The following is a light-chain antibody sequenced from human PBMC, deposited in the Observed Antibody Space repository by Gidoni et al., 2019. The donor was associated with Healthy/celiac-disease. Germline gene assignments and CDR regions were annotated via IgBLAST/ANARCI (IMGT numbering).Light chain of an antibody. CDR1: QSISSW. CDR3: QQYNSYPWT. Sequence: DLQMNQSPSTLSASVGDRVTITCRASQSISSWFAWYQQKPGKAPKLLIYDASSLESGVPSRFSGSGSGTEFTLTISSLQPDDFATYYCQQYNSYPWTFGQGTKVEIK. J-gene: IGKJ1*01. V-gene: IGKV1-5*01. CDR2: DAS.